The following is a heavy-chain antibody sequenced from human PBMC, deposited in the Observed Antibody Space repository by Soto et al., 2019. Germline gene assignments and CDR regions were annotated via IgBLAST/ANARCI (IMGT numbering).Heavy chain of an antibody. CDR1: GNTFTTYY. J-gene: IGHJ4*02. D-gene: IGHD6-13*01. CDR2: INPSGGST. Sequence: QVQLVQSGAEVRKPGASVKGSCKASGNTFTTYYMHWVRQAPGQGLEWLGIINPSGGSTSYAQKFPGRVTMTSDTSTSTVYMELSSLRPEDTAVYYCASSLQQLVLVYWGQGTLVTVSS. V-gene: IGHV1-46*01. CDR3: ASSLQQLVLVY.